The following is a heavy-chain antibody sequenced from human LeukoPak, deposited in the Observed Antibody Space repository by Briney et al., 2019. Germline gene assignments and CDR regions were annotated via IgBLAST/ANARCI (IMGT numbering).Heavy chain of an antibody. V-gene: IGHV3-23*01. Sequence: GGSLRLSCAAPGLTFSIAVMSWVRETPGERLEWVSNIFPSGGVTYSADSVKGGFSTSRENSQKTLYIQICSLTVEETAVYYFATRPAVGRFDYWGQGTLVTVSS. CDR1: GLTFSIAV. D-gene: IGHD6-13*01. CDR2: IFPSGGVT. J-gene: IGHJ4*02. CDR3: ATRPAVGRFDY.